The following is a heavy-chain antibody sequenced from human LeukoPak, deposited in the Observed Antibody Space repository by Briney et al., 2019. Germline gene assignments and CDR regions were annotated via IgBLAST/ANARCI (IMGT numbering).Heavy chain of an antibody. CDR3: ARESRGYRYGYFYYYDMDV. CDR1: GYTFTSYG. J-gene: IGHJ6*02. Sequence: GASVKVSCKASGYTFTSYGISWVRQAPGHGLEWMGWISAYNGNINYAQKFQGRVTMTTDTSTSTAYMELRSLRSDDTAVYYCARESRGYRYGYFYYYDMDVWGQGTTVTVSS. D-gene: IGHD5-18*01. V-gene: IGHV1-18*01. CDR2: ISAYNGNI.